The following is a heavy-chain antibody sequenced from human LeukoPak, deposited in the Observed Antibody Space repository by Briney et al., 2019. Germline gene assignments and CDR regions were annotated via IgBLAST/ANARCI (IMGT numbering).Heavy chain of an antibody. CDR2: IIPIFGIA. V-gene: IGHV1-69*04. J-gene: IGHJ6*02. CDR1: GGTFSSYA. Sequence: SVKVSCKASGGTFSSYAISWVRQAPGQGLEWMGRIIPIFGIANYAQKFQGRVTITADKSTSTAYMELSSLRSEDTAVYYCARPTWSGYDYCYYGMDVWGQGTTVTVSS. D-gene: IGHD3-3*01. CDR3: ARPTWSGYDYCYYGMDV.